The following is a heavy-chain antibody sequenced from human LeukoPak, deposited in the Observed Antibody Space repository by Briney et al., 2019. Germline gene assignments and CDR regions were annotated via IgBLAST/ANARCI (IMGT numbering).Heavy chain of an antibody. CDR1: GYTFTGYY. Sequence: ASVKVSCKASGYTFTGYYMHWVRQAPGQGLEWMGWMNPNSGNTGYAQKFQGRVTMTRNTSISTAYMELSSLRSEDTAVYYCARGRYGSGSYYFDYWGQGTLVTVSS. V-gene: IGHV1-8*02. CDR3: ARGRYGSGSYYFDY. J-gene: IGHJ4*02. CDR2: MNPNSGNT. D-gene: IGHD3-10*01.